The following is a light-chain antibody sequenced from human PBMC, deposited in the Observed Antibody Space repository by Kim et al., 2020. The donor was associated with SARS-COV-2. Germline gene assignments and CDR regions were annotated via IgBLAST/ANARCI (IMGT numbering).Light chain of an antibody. CDR3: QQYNVWRT. CDR2: DAS. V-gene: IGKV3-15*01. CDR1: QTVSNT. J-gene: IGKJ1*01. Sequence: EITLTQSPGTLFVSPGERATLSCRASQTVSNTLAWYQYKRGQAPRLLIYDASTRATGIPARFSGSGSGTEFTLTISSLQSEDSAVYYCQQYNVWRTFGQGTKVDIK.